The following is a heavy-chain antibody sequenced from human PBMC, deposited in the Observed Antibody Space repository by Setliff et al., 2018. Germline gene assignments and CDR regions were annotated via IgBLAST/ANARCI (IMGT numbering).Heavy chain of an antibody. CDR1: TFSNCW. CDR2: ISYDGFKI. V-gene: IGHV3-30*03. D-gene: IGHD6-19*01. Sequence: TFSNCWVSWVRQAPGRGLEWVTFISYDGFKIYYAESVKGRFTISRDISTNTLFLEIDSLRSEDTGLYYCAREGSIGWSQYFHHWGQGTPVTVS. CDR3: AREGSIGWSQYFHH. J-gene: IGHJ1*01.